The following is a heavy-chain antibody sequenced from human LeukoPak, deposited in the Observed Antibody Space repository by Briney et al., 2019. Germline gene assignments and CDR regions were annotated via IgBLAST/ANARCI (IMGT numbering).Heavy chain of an antibody. Sequence: GGSLRLSCAASGFTFSSYAMHWVRQAPGKGLEWVAVISYDGSNKYYADSVKGRFTISGDNSKNTLYLQMNSLRAEDTAVYYCARDKVSSGWPTNFDYWGQGTLVTVSS. CDR3: ARDKVSSGWPTNFDY. V-gene: IGHV3-30-3*01. J-gene: IGHJ4*02. D-gene: IGHD6-19*01. CDR2: ISYDGSNK. CDR1: GFTFSSYA.